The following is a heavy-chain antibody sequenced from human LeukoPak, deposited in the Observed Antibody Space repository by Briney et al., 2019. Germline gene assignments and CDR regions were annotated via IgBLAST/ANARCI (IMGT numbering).Heavy chain of an antibody. J-gene: IGHJ4*02. CDR3: ARHGPGDYSNPFPY. V-gene: IGHV4-39*01. CDR1: GGSISSSSYY. Sequence: SETLSLTCTVSGGSISSSSYYWGWIRQPPGKGLEWIGSIYYSGSTYYNPSLKSRVTISVDTSKNQFSLKLSSVTAADTVVYYCARHGPGDYSNPFPYWGQGTLVTVSS. CDR2: IYYSGST. D-gene: IGHD4-11*01.